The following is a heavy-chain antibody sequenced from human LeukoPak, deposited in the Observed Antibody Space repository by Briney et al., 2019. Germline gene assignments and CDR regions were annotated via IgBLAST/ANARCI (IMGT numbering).Heavy chain of an antibody. J-gene: IGHJ4*02. D-gene: IGHD6-19*01. CDR1: GFSFSNYA. CDR3: ARGSGWSRSFDY. Sequence: GGSLRLSCAASGFSFSNYAMNWVRQAPGKGLEWVSYISSSGSTIYYADSVKGRFTISRDNAKNSLYLQMNSLRAEDTAVYYCARGSGWSRSFDYWGQGTLVTVSS. V-gene: IGHV3-48*03. CDR2: ISSSGSTI.